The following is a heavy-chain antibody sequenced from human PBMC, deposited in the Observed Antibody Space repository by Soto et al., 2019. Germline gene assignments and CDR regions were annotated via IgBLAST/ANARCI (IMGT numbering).Heavy chain of an antibody. CDR1: GYSFSSYW. CDR3: GRIGYCRGGSCYDYSYGIDV. D-gene: IGHD2-15*01. J-gene: IGHJ6*01. V-gene: IGHV5-51*01. CDR2: IYPGDSDT. Sequence: PGEFLKISWKGSGYSFSSYWLGWVRQMPGKGLEWMGIIYPGDSDTRHSPSFQGPVTISADKSIRTAYPQCGSPKASDTGMKYLGRIGYCRGGSCYDYSYGIDVWAQGTTVSVSS.